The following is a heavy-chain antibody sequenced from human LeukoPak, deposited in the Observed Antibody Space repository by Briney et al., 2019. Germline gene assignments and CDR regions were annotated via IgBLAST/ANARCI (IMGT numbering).Heavy chain of an antibody. D-gene: IGHD2-2*01. CDR2: MNPNSGNT. CDR3: ARGLTEQDIVVVPAEGDWFDP. CDR1: GYTFTSYD. Sequence: ASVKVSCKASGYTFTSYDINWVRQATGQGLEWMGWMNPNSGNTGYAQKFQGRVTMTRNTSISTAYMELSSLRSEDTAVYYCARGLTEQDIVVVPAEGDWFDPWGQGTLVTVSS. V-gene: IGHV1-8*01. J-gene: IGHJ5*02.